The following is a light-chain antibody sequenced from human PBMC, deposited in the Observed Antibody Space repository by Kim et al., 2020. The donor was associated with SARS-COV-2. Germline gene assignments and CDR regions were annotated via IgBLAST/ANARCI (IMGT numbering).Light chain of an antibody. Sequence: GASVKLTCTLSSGHTNYAIAWHQQRPEKGPRYLMRLNSDGSHSKGDGIPDRFSGSTSGAERYLTISSLQSEDEADYYCQTWGTGMVFGGGTQLTVL. J-gene: IGLJ2*01. V-gene: IGLV4-69*01. CDR3: QTWGTGMV. CDR2: LNSDGSH. CDR1: SGHTNYA.